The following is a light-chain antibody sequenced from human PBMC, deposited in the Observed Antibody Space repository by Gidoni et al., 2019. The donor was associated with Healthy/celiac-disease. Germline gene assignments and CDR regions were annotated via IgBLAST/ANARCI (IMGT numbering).Light chain of an antibody. CDR1: SSNIGAGYD. Sequence: ISCTGSSSNIGAGYDVHWYQQLPGTAPKLLIYGNSNRPSGVPDRFSGSKSGTSASLAITGLQAEDEADYYCQSYDSSLSGSGVFGGGTKLTVL. V-gene: IGLV1-40*01. J-gene: IGLJ3*02. CDR2: GNS. CDR3: QSYDSSLSGSGV.